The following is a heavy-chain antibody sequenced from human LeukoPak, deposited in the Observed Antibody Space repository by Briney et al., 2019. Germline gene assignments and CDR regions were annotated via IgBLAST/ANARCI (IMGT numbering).Heavy chain of an antibody. J-gene: IGHJ4*02. CDR2: INTKKGNR. Sequence: ASVKVSCKASGYTFTNNGISWVRQAPGQGLEWMGWINTKKGNRNYVQKLQGRVTMTTDTSTSTAYVELRSLRSDDTAVYYCAREDSSGYAFDYWGQGSLVTVSS. V-gene: IGHV1-18*01. CDR1: GYTFTNNG. D-gene: IGHD3-22*01. CDR3: AREDSSGYAFDY.